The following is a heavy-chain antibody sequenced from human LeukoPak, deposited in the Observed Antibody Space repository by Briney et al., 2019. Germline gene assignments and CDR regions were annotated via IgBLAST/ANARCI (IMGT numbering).Heavy chain of an antibody. J-gene: IGHJ4*02. D-gene: IGHD2-2*01. CDR1: GGSVSSGSYY. Sequence: SETLSLTCTVSGGSVSSGSYYWSWIRQPPGKGLEWIGYIYYSGSTYYNPSLKSRVTISVDTSKNQFSLKLSSVTAADTAVYYCASPDCSSTSCYFNYWGQGTLVTVSS. V-gene: IGHV4-39*01. CDR2: IYYSGST. CDR3: ASPDCSSTSCYFNY.